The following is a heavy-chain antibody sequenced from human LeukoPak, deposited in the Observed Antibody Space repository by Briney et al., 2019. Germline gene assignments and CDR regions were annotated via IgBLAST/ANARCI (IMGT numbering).Heavy chain of an antibody. CDR2: ISYDGSNK. V-gene: IGHV3-30*18. CDR3: AKVFYCSSTSCLKAFDI. J-gene: IGHJ3*02. D-gene: IGHD2-2*01. Sequence: GGSLRLSCAASGFTFSSYSMHWVRQAPGKGLEWVAVISYDGSNKYYADSVKGRFTISRDNSKNTLYLQMNSLRAEDTAVYYCAKVFYCSSTSCLKAFDIWGQGTMVTVSS. CDR1: GFTFSSYS.